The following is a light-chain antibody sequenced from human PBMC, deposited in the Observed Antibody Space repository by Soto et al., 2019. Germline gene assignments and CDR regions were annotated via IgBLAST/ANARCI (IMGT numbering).Light chain of an antibody. J-gene: IGLJ2*01. CDR3: QSYDSRFWI. CDR1: SSNIGAGYE. Sequence: QPVLTQRPSVSGAPGQTVTISCAGSSSNIGAGYEVHWYQQLPGTAPKLLIFANNNRPSGVPDRFSGSRSGTSASLVITGLQAEDEADYYCQSYDSRFWIFGGGTKVTVL. CDR2: ANN. V-gene: IGLV1-40*01.